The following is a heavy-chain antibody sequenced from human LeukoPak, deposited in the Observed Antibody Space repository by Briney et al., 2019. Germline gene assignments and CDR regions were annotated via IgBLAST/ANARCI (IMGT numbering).Heavy chain of an antibody. J-gene: IGHJ3*02. D-gene: IGHD3-10*01. V-gene: IGHV3-73*01. CDR3: TSAYGSAAFDI. CDR1: GFTYSGSA. Sequence: GGSLRLSCAASGFTYSGSAMHWVRQASGKGLEWVGRIRSKANSYATAYAASVKGRFTISRDDSKNTAYLQMNSLKTEDTAVYYCTSAYGSAAFDIWGQGTMVTVSS. CDR2: IRSKANSYAT.